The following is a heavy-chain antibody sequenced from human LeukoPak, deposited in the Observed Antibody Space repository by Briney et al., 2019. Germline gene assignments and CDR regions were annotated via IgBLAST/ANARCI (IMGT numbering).Heavy chain of an antibody. V-gene: IGHV3-33*06. CDR3: AKPTRGSGSFLIEY. CDR2: IWNDGSYK. Sequence: PGRSLRLSCAASGFTFSSCGMHWVRQAPGKGLEWVAVIWNDGSYKYYADSVKGRFPISRDNSKNTLYLEMNSPRAEDTAVYYCAKPTRGSGSFLIEYWGQGTLVTVSS. CDR1: GFTFSSCG. J-gene: IGHJ4*02. D-gene: IGHD1-26*01.